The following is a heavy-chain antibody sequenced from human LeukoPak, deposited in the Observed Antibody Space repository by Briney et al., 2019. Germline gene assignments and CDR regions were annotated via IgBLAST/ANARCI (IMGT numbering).Heavy chain of an antibody. CDR2: ISYDGSNK. CDR3: AKDTRTGYSSSWYGEYYFDY. J-gene: IGHJ4*02. Sequence: PGGSLRLSCAASGFTFSSYGMHWVRQAPGKGLGWVAVISYDGSNKYYADSVKGRFTISRDNSKNTLYLQMNSLRAEDTAVYYCAKDTRTGYSSSWYGEYYFDYWGQGTLVTVSS. D-gene: IGHD6-13*01. CDR1: GFTFSSYG. V-gene: IGHV3-30*18.